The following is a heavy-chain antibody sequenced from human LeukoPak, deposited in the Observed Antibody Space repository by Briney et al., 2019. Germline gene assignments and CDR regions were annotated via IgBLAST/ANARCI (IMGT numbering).Heavy chain of an antibody. CDR1: GFTFNDYY. CDR2: IKSKTDGGTA. D-gene: IGHD5-18*01. Sequence: GGSLRLSCAASGFTFNDYYMSWVRQAPGRGLEWVGRIKSKTDGGTADYAAPVKGRFTISRDDSKNTLYLQMNSLTTEDTAVYFCAHRDTTMVRVDYWGQGTLVTVSS. CDR3: AHRDTTMVRVDY. J-gene: IGHJ4*02. V-gene: IGHV3-15*01.